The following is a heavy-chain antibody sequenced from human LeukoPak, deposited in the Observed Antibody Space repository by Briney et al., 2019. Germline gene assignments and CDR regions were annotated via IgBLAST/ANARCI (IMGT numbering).Heavy chain of an antibody. V-gene: IGHV4-39*07. CDR2: FYYSGTT. CDR3: AGDYYDSSGYYYFDF. D-gene: IGHD3-22*01. Sequence: SETLSLTCTVSGGSISRSSYYWGWIRQPPGKGLEWIVSFYYSGTTYYNPSLKSRVTISVDTSKNQFSLKLSSVTAADTAVYYCAGDYYDSSGYYYFDFWGQGTLVTVSS. J-gene: IGHJ4*02. CDR1: GGSISRSSYY.